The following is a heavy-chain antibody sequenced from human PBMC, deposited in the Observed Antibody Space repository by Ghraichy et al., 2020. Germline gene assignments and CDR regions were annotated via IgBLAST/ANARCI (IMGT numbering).Heavy chain of an antibody. CDR3: ARDLWVGGLIYGAFDL. D-gene: IGHD3-10*01. CDR2: IGSSSGRDSGNTI. Sequence: GGSLRLSCAASGFSFRNFEMNWVRQAPGKGLEWISYIGSSSGRDSGNTIYYADSVKGRFTISRENAKNSLYLQMNSLRVEDTAVYYCARDLWVGGLIYGAFDLWGQGTMVTVSS. J-gene: IGHJ3*01. CDR1: GFSFRNFE. V-gene: IGHV3-48*03.